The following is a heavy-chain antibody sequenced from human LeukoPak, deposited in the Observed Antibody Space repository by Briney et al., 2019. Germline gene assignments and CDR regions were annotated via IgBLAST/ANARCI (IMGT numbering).Heavy chain of an antibody. Sequence: GGSLRLSCAASGFTVSSNYMSWVRQAPGKGLEWVSVIYSGGSTYYADSVKGRFTIYRDNSKNTLYLQMNSLRAEDTAVYYCARDRVGGWFYFDYWGQGTLVTVSS. CDR1: GFTVSSNY. J-gene: IGHJ4*02. D-gene: IGHD6-19*01. CDR2: IYSGGST. V-gene: IGHV3-53*01. CDR3: ARDRVGGWFYFDY.